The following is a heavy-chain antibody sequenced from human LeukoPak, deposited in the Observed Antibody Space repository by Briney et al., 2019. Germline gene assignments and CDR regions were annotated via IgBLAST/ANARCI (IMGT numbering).Heavy chain of an antibody. Sequence: GGSLRLSCAASGFTLSTYWMSWVRQAPGKGLEWVANIKQDGSQKYYVDSVKGRFTISRDNSKNTLYLQMNSLRAEDPAVYYCAKDGDYGRDDPWGQGTLVTVSS. D-gene: IGHD4-17*01. CDR2: IKQDGSQK. CDR1: GFTLSTYW. V-gene: IGHV3-7*01. J-gene: IGHJ5*02. CDR3: AKDGDYGRDDP.